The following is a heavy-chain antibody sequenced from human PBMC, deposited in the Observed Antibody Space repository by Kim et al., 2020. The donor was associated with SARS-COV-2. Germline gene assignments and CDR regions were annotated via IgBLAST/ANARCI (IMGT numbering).Heavy chain of an antibody. CDR2: ISYDGSNK. J-gene: IGHJ4*02. Sequence: GGSLRLSCAASGFTFSSYGMHWVRQAPGKGLEWVAVISYDGSNKYYADSVKGRFTISRDNSKNTLYLQMNSLRAEDTAVYYCASEVQLEMWGQGTLVTVSS. V-gene: IGHV3-30*03. CDR1: GFTFSSYG. CDR3: ASEVQLEM. D-gene: IGHD1-1*01.